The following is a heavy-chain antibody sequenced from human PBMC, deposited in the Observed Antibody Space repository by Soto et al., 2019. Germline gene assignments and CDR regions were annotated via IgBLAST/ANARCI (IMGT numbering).Heavy chain of an antibody. V-gene: IGHV1-69*02. D-gene: IGHD4-17*01. CDR3: ARGELGDYGDYVSLWFDP. Sequence: QVQLVQSGAEVKKPGSSVKVSCKASGGTFSSYTISWVRQAPGQGLEWMGRIIPILDIAYYAQKFQGRVTITVDKSTSTAYMELSSLRSEDTAVYYCARGELGDYGDYVSLWFDPWGQGTLVTVSS. CDR2: IIPILDIA. J-gene: IGHJ5*02. CDR1: GGTFSSYT.